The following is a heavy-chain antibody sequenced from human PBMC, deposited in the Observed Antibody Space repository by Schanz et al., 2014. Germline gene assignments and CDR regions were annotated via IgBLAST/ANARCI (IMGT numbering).Heavy chain of an antibody. CDR1: GFTVRSYA. D-gene: IGHD5-12*01. J-gene: IGHJ4*02. CDR3: ARTGYDPSLTH. Sequence: QVQLVESGGGVVQPGRSLRLSCAASGFTVRSYAMHWVRQAPGKGLEWVAAISYDGSNQYYTDSVEGRFTISRDNAKNTLYLQMNSLRPEDTAVYYCARTGYDPSLTHWGQGTLVTVSS. V-gene: IGHV3-30*04. CDR2: ISYDGSNQ.